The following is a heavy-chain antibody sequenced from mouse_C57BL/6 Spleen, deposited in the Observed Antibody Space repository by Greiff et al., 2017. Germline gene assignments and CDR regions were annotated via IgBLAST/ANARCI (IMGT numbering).Heavy chain of an antibody. CDR1: GYTFTSYW. V-gene: IGHV1-7*01. J-gene: IGHJ4*01. Sequence: VQLVESGAELAKPGASVKLSCKASGYTFTSYWMHWVKQRPGQGLEWIGYINPSSGYTKYNQKFKDKATLTADKSSSTAYMQLSSLTYEDSAVYFCAREDYSNYNYAMDYWGQGTSVTVSS. CDR2: INPSSGYT. D-gene: IGHD2-5*01. CDR3: AREDYSNYNYAMDY.